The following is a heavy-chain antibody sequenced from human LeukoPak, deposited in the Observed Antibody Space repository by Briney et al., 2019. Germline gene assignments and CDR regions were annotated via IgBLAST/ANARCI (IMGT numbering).Heavy chain of an antibody. Sequence: GGSLRLSCAASGFTFDDYAMHWVRQAPGKGLEWVSGISWNSGSIGYADSVKGRFTISRDNAKNSLYLQRNSLRAEDTALYYCAKDKQWELQNGGFDYWGQETLVTVSS. V-gene: IGHV3-9*01. CDR3: AKDKQWELQNGGFDY. D-gene: IGHD1-26*01. J-gene: IGHJ4*02. CDR2: ISWNSGSI. CDR1: GFTFDDYA.